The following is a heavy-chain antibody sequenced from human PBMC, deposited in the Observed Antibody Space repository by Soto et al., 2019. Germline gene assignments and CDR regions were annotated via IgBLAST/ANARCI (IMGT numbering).Heavy chain of an antibody. CDR2: VSAGGDMT. CDR1: GFTFSSYA. V-gene: IGHV3-23*01. J-gene: IGHJ6*02. Sequence: DVQLLESGGHLVQTGWSLRLSCAASGFTFSSYAMSGVRQAPGKGLEWVSSVSAGGDMTYYSDSVKGRFTISRDNSNNALFLQMNSLRIEDTALYYCARGDRGGSGSPASYYYSGLDVWGQGATVTVS. D-gene: IGHD3-10*01. CDR3: ARGDRGGSGSPASYYYSGLDV.